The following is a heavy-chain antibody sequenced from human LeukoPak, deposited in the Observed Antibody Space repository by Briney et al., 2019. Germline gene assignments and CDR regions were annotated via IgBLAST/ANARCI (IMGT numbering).Heavy chain of an antibody. Sequence: GGSLRLSCAASAFTFSSYGMNWVRQAPGKGLEWVSAISPSGDSTSYADSVKGRFTISRDNSKNTLYLQMNSLRAEDTAVYYCAKNGYFDWFIDYWGQGTLVTVSS. CDR1: AFTFSSYG. CDR3: AKNGYFDWFIDY. J-gene: IGHJ4*02. D-gene: IGHD3-9*01. CDR2: ISPSGDST. V-gene: IGHV3-23*01.